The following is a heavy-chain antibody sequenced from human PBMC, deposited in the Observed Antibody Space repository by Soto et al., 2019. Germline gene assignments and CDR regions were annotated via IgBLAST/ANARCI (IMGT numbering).Heavy chain of an antibody. J-gene: IGHJ5*02. V-gene: IGHV3-30*18. CDR3: AKDVEYSYRFDP. CDR1: GFTFSSYG. D-gene: IGHD5-18*01. CDR2: ISYDGSNK. Sequence: SLRLSCAASGFTFSSYGMHWVRQAPGKGLEWVAVISYDGSNKYYADSVKGRFTISRDNSKNTLYLQMNSLRAEDTAVYYCAKDVEYSYRFDPWGQGTLVTVSS.